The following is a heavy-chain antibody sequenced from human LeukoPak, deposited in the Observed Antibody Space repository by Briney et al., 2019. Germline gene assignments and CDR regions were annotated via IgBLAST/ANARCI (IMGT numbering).Heavy chain of an antibody. CDR3: ARDSYEVGATFDY. J-gene: IGHJ4*02. CDR2: INIDGTTT. V-gene: IGHV3-74*01. CDR1: GFTFTRYC. D-gene: IGHD1-26*01. Sequence: GGSLRLSCAASGFTFTRYCMHWVRQVPGKGLVWISRINIDGTTTNYADSVKGRFTVSRDNAKNTMYLQVNSLRVEDTAVYYCARDSYEVGATFDYWGQGTLVTVSS.